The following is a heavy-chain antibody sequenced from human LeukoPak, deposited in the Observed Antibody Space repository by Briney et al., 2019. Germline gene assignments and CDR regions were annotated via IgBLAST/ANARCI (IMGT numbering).Heavy chain of an antibody. CDR2: INPNSGGT. D-gene: IGHD6-13*01. Sequence: GASVKVSCKASGYTFTGYYMHWVRQAPGQGLEWMGWINPNSGGTNYAQKFQGRVTMTRDTSISTAYKELSRLRSDDTAVYYCARSGSSFGEAEYFQHWGQGTLVTVSS. CDR1: GYTFTGYY. V-gene: IGHV1-2*02. J-gene: IGHJ1*01. CDR3: ARSGSSFGEAEYFQH.